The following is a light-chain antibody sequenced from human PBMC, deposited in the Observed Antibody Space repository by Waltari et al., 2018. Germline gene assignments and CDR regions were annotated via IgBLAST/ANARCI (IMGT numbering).Light chain of an antibody. CDR2: EVS. J-gene: IGLJ2*01. CDR3: SSYAGSNNFI. Sequence: QSALTQPPSASGSPGQSVTISCTGTSSDVGGYNYVSWYQQHPGKAPELMLYEVSERPSGVPDRFSGSKSGNTASLTVSGLQAEDEADYYCSSYAGSNNFIFGGGTKLTVL. V-gene: IGLV2-8*01. CDR1: SSDVGGYNY.